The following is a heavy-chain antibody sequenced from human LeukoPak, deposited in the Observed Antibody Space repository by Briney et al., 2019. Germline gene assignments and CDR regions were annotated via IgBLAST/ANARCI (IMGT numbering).Heavy chain of an antibody. D-gene: IGHD6-19*01. J-gene: IGHJ4*02. CDR1: GFTFSDHY. V-gene: IGHV3-72*01. CDR3: TTAPSSGWFYNDY. CDR2: IRDKANSYTT. Sequence: GGSLRLSCVASGFTFSDHYMDWVRQAPGKGLEWVGRIRDKANSYTTEYAASVKGRFTISRDDSKNTLYLQMNSLKTEDTAVYYCTTAPSSGWFYNDYWGQGTLVTVSS.